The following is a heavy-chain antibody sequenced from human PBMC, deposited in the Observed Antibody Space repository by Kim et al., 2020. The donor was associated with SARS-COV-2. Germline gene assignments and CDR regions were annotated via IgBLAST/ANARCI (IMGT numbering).Heavy chain of an antibody. J-gene: IGHJ5*02. CDR2: IYYSGST. CDR1: GGSISSSSYY. CDR3: ATRGSGGSGMRWFDP. Sequence: SETLSLTCTVSGGSISSSSYYWGWIRQPPGKGLEWIGSIYYSGSTYYNPSLKSRVTISVDTSKNQFSLKLSSVTAADTAVYYCATRGSGGSGMRWFDPWGQGTLVTVSS. D-gene: IGHD2-15*01. V-gene: IGHV4-39*01.